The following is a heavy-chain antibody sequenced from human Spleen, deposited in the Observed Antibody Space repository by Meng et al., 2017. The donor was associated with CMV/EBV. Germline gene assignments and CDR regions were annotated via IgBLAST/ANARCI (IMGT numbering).Heavy chain of an antibody. D-gene: IGHD6-19*01. CDR2: IKQDGTEK. J-gene: IGHJ4*02. CDR3: SSFYRGVGGWFRGY. CDR1: GFTFSSYW. Sequence: GGSLTLSCAASGFTFSSYWLSWVRQAPGKGLEWVANIKQDGTEKYYVYSVKGRFTISRANAKNSLYLQMNSLRAEDTAVYYWSSFYRGVGGWFRGYWGQGTMVTVSS. V-gene: IGHV3-7*01.